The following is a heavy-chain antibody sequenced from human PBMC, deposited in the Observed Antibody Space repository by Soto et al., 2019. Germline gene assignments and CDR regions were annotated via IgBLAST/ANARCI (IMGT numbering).Heavy chain of an antibody. V-gene: IGHV4-31*11. CDR3: ARDVYGDYLGYFDP. D-gene: IGHD4-17*01. CDR1: GGSINSGGYY. CDR2: IYSSGKT. J-gene: IGHJ4*02. Sequence: SETLSLTCAVSGGSINSGGYYWSWIRQHPGKGLEWIGYIYSSGKTYYHPSLKSRLTISIDTSKNQFSLKLSSVTAADTAVYYCARDVYGDYLGYFDPWGQGSLVTVSS.